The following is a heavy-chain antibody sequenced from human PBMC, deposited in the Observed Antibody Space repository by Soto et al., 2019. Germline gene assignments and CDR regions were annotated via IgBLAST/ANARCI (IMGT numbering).Heavy chain of an antibody. Sequence: QVQLVQSGAEVKKPGASVKVSCKASGYTFTGYYMHWVRQAPGQGLEWMGWINPNSGGTNYAQKFQGRVTMTRDTSISTAYMELSRLRSDDTAVYYCARLGQNGYCSSTSCYTGRPPAFDIWGQGTMVTVSS. CDR1: GYTFTGYY. D-gene: IGHD2-2*02. J-gene: IGHJ3*02. CDR3: ARLGQNGYCSSTSCYTGRPPAFDI. V-gene: IGHV1-2*02. CDR2: INPNSGGT.